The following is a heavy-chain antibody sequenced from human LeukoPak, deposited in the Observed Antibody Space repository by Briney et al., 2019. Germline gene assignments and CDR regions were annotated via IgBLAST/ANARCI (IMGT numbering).Heavy chain of an antibody. CDR1: GGSISSYY. CDR3: ARVSGSYTPKGAFDI. J-gene: IGHJ3*02. CDR2: IYYIGST. V-gene: IGHV4-59*01. Sequence: SETLSLTCTVSGGSISSYYWSWIRQPPGKGLEWIGYIYYIGSTSYNPSLKSRVTISVDTSKNQFSLKLSSVTAADTAVYYCARVSGSYTPKGAFDIWGQGTMVTVSS. D-gene: IGHD1-26*01.